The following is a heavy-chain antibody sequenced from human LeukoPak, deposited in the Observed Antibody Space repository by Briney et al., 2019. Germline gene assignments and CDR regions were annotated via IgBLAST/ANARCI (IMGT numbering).Heavy chain of an antibody. V-gene: IGHV4-59*08. Sequence: PSETLSLTCTVSGGSISGDFWSWIRQPPGKGLEWIGVIHYSGSTKYNPSLKSRVTMSVDTSKNQFSLRLRSVTAADTAVYYCARHTSSAWYAWFDPWGQGTLVTVSS. J-gene: IGHJ5*02. CDR1: GGSISGDF. CDR3: ARHTSSAWYAWFDP. CDR2: IHYSGST. D-gene: IGHD6-19*01.